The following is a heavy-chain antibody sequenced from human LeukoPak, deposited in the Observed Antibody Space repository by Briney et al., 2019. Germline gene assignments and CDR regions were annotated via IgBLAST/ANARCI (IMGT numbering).Heavy chain of an antibody. CDR3: ARRFLFTRGLDY. CDR1: GGSFSGYY. J-gene: IGHJ4*02. D-gene: IGHD2-2*03. V-gene: IGHV4-34*01. Sequence: SETLSLTCAVYGGSFSGYYWSWIRQPPGKGLEWIGEINHSGSTNYNPSLKSRVTISVDTSKNQFSLKLSSVTAADTAVYYCARRFLFTRGLDYWGQGTLATVSS. CDR2: INHSGST.